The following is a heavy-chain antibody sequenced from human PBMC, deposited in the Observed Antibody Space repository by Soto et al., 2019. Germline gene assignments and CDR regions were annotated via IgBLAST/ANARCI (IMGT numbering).Heavy chain of an antibody. J-gene: IGHJ6*02. CDR2: IIPIFGTA. V-gene: IGHV1-69*01. CDR3: ARGDCSGGSCYRWVDNYYYYGMDV. D-gene: IGHD2-15*01. CDR1: GGTFSSYA. Sequence: QVQLVQSGAEVKKPGSSVKVSCKASGGTFSSYAISWVRQAPGQGLEWMGGIIPIFGTANYAQKFQGRVTITADESTSTAYMELSSLRSEDTAVYYCARGDCSGGSCYRWVDNYYYYGMDVWGQGTTVTVSS.